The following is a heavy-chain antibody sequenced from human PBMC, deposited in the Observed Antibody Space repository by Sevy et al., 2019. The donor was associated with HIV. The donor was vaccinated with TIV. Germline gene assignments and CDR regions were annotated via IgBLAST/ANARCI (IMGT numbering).Heavy chain of an antibody. J-gene: IGHJ4*02. CDR3: RRWSGSQSSFDY. Sequence: GGSLRLSCATSGFSSGDYCMSWVRQAPGKGLGWISFFKSKAHGGTAENAASVKDRFTISRDDFKGIVYLQMNNLKTEATAVYVCRRWSGSQSSFDYWGQGTLVTVSS. D-gene: IGHD6-25*01. V-gene: IGHV3-49*04. CDR1: GFSSGDYC. CDR2: FKSKAHGGTA.